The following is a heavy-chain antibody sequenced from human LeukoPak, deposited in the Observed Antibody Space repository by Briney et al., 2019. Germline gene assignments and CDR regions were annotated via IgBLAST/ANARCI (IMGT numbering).Heavy chain of an antibody. Sequence: GASVKVSCKASGYTFTGYYMHWVRQAPGQGLEWMGWINPNSGGTNYAQKFQGWVTMTRDTSISTAYLELNSLTSEDTAVYYCARGGGFSFGAQSYYQLSFWGQGTLVTVSS. V-gene: IGHV1-2*04. CDR1: GYTFTGYY. D-gene: IGHD1-26*01. CDR2: INPNSGGT. CDR3: ARGGGFSFGAQSYYQLSF. J-gene: IGHJ4*02.